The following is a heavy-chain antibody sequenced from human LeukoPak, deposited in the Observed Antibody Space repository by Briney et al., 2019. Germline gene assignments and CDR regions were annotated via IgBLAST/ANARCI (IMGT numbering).Heavy chain of an antibody. CDR3: ARDVRGDYNWFDP. CDR2: IYYSGST. CDR1: GGSISSYY. J-gene: IGHJ5*02. D-gene: IGHD3-10*01. Sequence: PSETLSLTCTVSGGSISSYYWSWIRQPPGKGLEWIGYIYYSGSTNYNPSLKSRVTISVDTSKNQFSLKLSSVTAADTAVYYCARDVRGDYNWFDPWGQGTLVTVSS. V-gene: IGHV4-59*01.